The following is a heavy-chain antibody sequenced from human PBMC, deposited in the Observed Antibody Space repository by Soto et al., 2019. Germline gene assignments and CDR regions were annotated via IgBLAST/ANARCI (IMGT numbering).Heavy chain of an antibody. CDR3: GRGNSRSSGTLRADS. D-gene: IGHD1-7*01. Sequence: GGSLRLSCVATGFSVSSNYMSWVRQAPGKGLEWVSVIYSGGNTYYADSVEGRFSISRDSSKNTLFLQMNGLRAEDTAMYYCGRGNSRSSGTLRADSRGQGTLGTVAS. CDR2: IYSGGNT. V-gene: IGHV3-53*01. CDR1: GFSVSSNY. J-gene: IGHJ4*02.